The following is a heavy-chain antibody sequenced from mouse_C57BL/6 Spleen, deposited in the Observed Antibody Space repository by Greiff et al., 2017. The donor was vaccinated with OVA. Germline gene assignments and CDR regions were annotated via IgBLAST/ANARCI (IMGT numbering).Heavy chain of an antibody. CDR2: ISYDGSN. J-gene: IGHJ3*01. D-gene: IGHD1-1*01. V-gene: IGHV3-6*01. Sequence: EVKLEESGPGLVKPSQSLSLTCSVTGYSITSGYYWNWIRQFPGNKLEWMGYISYDGSNNYNPSLKNRISITRDTSKNQFFLKLNSVTTEDTATYYCADDYGSSKGFAYWGQGTLVTVSA. CDR3: ADDYGSSKGFAY. CDR1: GYSITSGYY.